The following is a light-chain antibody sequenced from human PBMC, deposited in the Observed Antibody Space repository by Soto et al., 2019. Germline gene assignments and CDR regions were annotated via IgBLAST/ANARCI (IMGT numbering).Light chain of an antibody. V-gene: IGLV1-40*01. CDR3: QSYDSSQEGV. CDR1: SSNIGAGYD. J-gene: IGLJ1*01. Sequence: QSVLTQPPSVSGAPGQRVTISCTGSSSNIGAGYDVHWYQQLPGTAPKLLIYGNSNRPSGVPDRFSGSKSGTSASLAITGLQAEDEADYYCQSYDSSQEGVLGTGTKLTVL. CDR2: GNS.